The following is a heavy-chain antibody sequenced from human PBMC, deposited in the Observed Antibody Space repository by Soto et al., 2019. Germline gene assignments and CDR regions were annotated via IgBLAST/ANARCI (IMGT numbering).Heavy chain of an antibody. Sequence: QVQLVQSGAEVNKPGSSVKVSCKASGGTFSSYSISWVRQAPGQGLEWMGGIIPIFGTANYAQKFQGRVTITADESTSTAYMELSSLRSEDTAVYYCALEYSSSPPYYPIGYWGQGTLVTVSS. D-gene: IGHD6-6*01. CDR1: GGTFSSYS. V-gene: IGHV1-69*01. CDR3: ALEYSSSPPYYPIGY. CDR2: IIPIFGTA. J-gene: IGHJ4*02.